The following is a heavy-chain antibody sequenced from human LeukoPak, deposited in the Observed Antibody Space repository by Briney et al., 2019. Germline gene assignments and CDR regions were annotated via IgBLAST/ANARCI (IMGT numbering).Heavy chain of an antibody. CDR3: ARSYLVFNWFDP. V-gene: IGHV1-69*05. CDR2: VIPIFGTT. J-gene: IGHJ5*02. D-gene: IGHD2-8*01. Sequence: GASVKVSCKASGGTFNNYAISWVRQAPGQGLEWMGGVIPIFGTTNYTQNFQGRVTITTDESTNTAYMGLSSLRSEDTAVYYCARSYLVFNWFDPWGQGTLVTVSS. CDR1: GGTFNNYA.